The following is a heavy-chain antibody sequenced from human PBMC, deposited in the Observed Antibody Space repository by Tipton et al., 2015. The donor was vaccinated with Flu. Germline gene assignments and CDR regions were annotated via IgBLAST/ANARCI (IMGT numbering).Heavy chain of an antibody. D-gene: IGHD3-10*01. CDR2: ISSSSSYI. J-gene: IGHJ4*02. CDR1: TCSSYS. CDR3: AREGALWFGELGY. Sequence: TCSSYSMNWVRQAPGKGLEWVSSISSSSSYIYYADSVKGRFTISRDNAKNSLYLQMNSLRAEDTAVYYCAREGALWFGELGYWGQGTLVTVSS. V-gene: IGHV3-21*01.